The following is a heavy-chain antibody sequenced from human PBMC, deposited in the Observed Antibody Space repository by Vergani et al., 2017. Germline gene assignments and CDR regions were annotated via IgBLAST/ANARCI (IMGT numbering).Heavy chain of an antibody. CDR1: GFTFSSYA. D-gene: IGHD3-9*01. J-gene: IGHJ4*02. V-gene: IGHV3-23*01. Sequence: EVQLLESGGGLVQPGGSLRLSCAASGFTFSSYAMSWVRQAPGKGLEWVSAISGSGCSTYYADSVKGRFTISRDNSKKTLYLEMNSLRAEDTAVYYCAKAGQINYDILTGYYVNPHYGGLLDYWGQGTLVTVSS. CDR3: AKAGQINYDILTGYYVNPHYGGLLDY. CDR2: ISGSGCST.